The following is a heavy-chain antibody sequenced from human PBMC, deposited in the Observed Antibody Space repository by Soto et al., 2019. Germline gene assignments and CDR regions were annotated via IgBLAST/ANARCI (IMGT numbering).Heavy chain of an antibody. CDR2: ISETGAGT. CDR3: AKGDYVVSPGVDIVKVGTRSLDI. CDR1: GFTFNSYA. J-gene: IGHJ3*02. D-gene: IGHD1-1*01. V-gene: IGHV3-23*01. Sequence: HPGGSLRLSCAASGFTFNSYAMNWVRQAPGKGLEWVSSISETGAGTYYADSVKGRFTISRDNSENTVFLQMDSLSAEDTAVYHCAKGDYVVSPGVDIVKVGTRSLDIWGQGTMVTVSS.